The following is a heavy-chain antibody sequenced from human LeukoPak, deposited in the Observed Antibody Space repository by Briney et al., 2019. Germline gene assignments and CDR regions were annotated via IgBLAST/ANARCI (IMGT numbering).Heavy chain of an antibody. CDR3: AKDPEFEWELPYYFDY. CDR2: IRYDGSNK. J-gene: IGHJ4*02. V-gene: IGHV3-30*02. Sequence: PGGSLRLSCAASGFTFSSYGMHWVRQAPGKGLGWVAFIRYDGSNKYYADSVKGRFTISRDNSKNTLYLQMNSLRAEDTAVYYCAKDPEFEWELPYYFDYWGQGTLVTVSS. D-gene: IGHD1-26*01. CDR1: GFTFSSYG.